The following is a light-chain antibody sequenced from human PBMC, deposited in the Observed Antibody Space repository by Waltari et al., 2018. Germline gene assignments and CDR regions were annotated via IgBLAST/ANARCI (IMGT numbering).Light chain of an antibody. CDR2: WAS. CDR3: QQYYRSRT. J-gene: IGKJ1*01. CDR1: QSILYSSNDKNY. Sequence: DLVMTQSSDSLAVSLGERATIHCKSSQSILYSSNDKNYLAWYQQKPGRPPKRLIYWASTRESGVPDRFSGSGSGTDFTLTISSLQAEDVAVYYCQQYYRSRTFGQGTKVEIK. V-gene: IGKV4-1*01.